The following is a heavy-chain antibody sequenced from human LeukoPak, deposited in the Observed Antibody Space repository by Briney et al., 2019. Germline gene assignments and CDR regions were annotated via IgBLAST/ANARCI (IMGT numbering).Heavy chain of an antibody. Sequence: PGRSLRLSCAVSGFTFSSYGMHWVRQAPGKGLEWVAVIWYDGSNKYYADSVKGRFTISRDNSKNTLYLQMNSLRAEDTAVYYCAKDWQGNYYDSSGYYPIFDYWGQGTLVTVSS. V-gene: IGHV3-33*06. CDR1: GFTFSSYG. J-gene: IGHJ4*02. CDR2: IWYDGSNK. CDR3: AKDWQGNYYDSSGYYPIFDY. D-gene: IGHD3-22*01.